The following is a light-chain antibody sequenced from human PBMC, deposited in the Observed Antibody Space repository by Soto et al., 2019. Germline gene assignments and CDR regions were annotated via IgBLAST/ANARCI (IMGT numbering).Light chain of an antibody. CDR1: TSNIGAPYD. Sequence: QSVLTQPPSVSGAPGQRVSISFTGSTSNIGAPYDVHWYQHLPGTAPKLLIYGDNNRPSGVPDRFSGSKSGTSASLAITRLQAEDEADYYCQSYDISLHNYVFGTGTKLTVI. CDR3: QSYDISLHNYV. CDR2: GDN. J-gene: IGLJ1*01. V-gene: IGLV1-40*01.